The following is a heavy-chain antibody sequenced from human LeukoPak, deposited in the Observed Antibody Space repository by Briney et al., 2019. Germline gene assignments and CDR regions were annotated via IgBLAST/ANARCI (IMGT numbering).Heavy chain of an antibody. CDR2: ISSSSSYI. CDR3: ARDRVWELLTLLDY. D-gene: IGHD1-26*01. V-gene: IGHV3-21*01. Sequence: GGSLRLSCAASGFTFSNYSMNWVRQAPGKGLEWVSSISSSSSYIYYADSVKGRFTISRDNAKNSLYLQMNSLRAEDTAVYYCARDRVWELLTLLDYWGQGTLVTVPS. CDR1: GFTFSNYS. J-gene: IGHJ4*02.